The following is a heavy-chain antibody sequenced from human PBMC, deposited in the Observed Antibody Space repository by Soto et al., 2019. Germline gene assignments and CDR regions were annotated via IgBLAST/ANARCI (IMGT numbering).Heavy chain of an antibody. J-gene: IGHJ6*02. V-gene: IGHV4-34*01. CDR1: GGSFSGYY. CDR3: ARANGLRYFDWLPQDYYYGMDV. D-gene: IGHD3-9*01. Sequence: SETLSLTCAVYGGSFSGYYWSWIRQPPGKGLEWIGEINHSGSTNYNPSLKSRVTISVDTSKNQFSLKLSSVTAADTAVYYCARANGLRYFDWLPQDYYYGMDVWGQGTTVTVSS. CDR2: INHSGST.